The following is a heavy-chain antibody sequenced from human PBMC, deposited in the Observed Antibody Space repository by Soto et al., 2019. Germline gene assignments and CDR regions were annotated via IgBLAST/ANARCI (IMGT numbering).Heavy chain of an antibody. CDR2: IYHSGST. CDR3: AGGEMATIGSIDY. Sequence: PSETLSLTCAVSGGSISSSNWWSWVRQPPGKGLEWIGEIYHSGSTNYNPSLKSRVTISVDKSKNQFSLKLSSVTAADTAVYYCAGGEMATIGSIDYWGQGTLVTVSS. D-gene: IGHD5-12*01. CDR1: GGSISSSNW. J-gene: IGHJ4*02. V-gene: IGHV4-4*02.